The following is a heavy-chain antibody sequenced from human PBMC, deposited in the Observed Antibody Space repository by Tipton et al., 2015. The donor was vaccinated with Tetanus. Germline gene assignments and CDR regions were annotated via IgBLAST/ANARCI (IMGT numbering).Heavy chain of an antibody. V-gene: IGHV4-59*01. CDR1: GGSISSYL. Sequence: TLSLTCSVSGGSISSYLWSWIRQSPGQGLEWIGLIYYSGSTSYNPSLKSRVTISVDTSKNQLSLKLTSVTAADTAVYYCVRGRGLGAYSFGFEYWGRGTHVSVSS. J-gene: IGHJ4*02. D-gene: IGHD5-18*01. CDR3: VRGRGLGAYSFGFEY. CDR2: IYYSGST.